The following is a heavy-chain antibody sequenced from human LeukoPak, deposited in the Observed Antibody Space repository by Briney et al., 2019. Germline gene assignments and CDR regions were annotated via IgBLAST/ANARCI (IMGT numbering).Heavy chain of an antibody. J-gene: IGHJ4*02. CDR1: GFTFRSYA. V-gene: IGHV3-23*01. CDR2: ISGSGDST. CDR3: TKSVRSIWWGDAYYFDY. D-gene: IGHD6-13*01. Sequence: GGSLRLSCAASGFTFRSYAMSWVRQAPGKGLEWVSVISGSGDSTDYADSVKGRFSISRDNSKNTLYLQMNSLRAEDTAVYYCTKSVRSIWWGDAYYFDYWGQGALVTVSS.